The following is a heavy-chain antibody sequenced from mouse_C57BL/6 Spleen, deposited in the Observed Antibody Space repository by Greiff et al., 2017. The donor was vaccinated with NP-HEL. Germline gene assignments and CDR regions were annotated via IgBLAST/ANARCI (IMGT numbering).Heavy chain of an antibody. D-gene: IGHD1-1*01. CDR2: ISSGSSTI. CDR3: ARGDYYGSLYFDY. V-gene: IGHV5-17*01. Sequence: EVMLVESGGGLVKPGGSLKLSCAASGFTFSDYGMHWVRQAPEKGLEWVAYISSGSSTIYYADTVKGRFTISRDNAKNNLFLQMTSLRSEDTAMYYCARGDYYGSLYFDYWGQGTTLTVSS. J-gene: IGHJ2*01. CDR1: GFTFSDYG.